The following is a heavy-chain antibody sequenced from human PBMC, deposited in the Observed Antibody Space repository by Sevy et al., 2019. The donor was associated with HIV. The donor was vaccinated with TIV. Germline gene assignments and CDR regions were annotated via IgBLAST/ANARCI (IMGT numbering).Heavy chain of an antibody. CDR2: ISSGIGSTI. CDR3: ARELALPGSGSWNWFDP. J-gene: IGHJ5*02. CDR1: GFTFSSYE. V-gene: IGHV3-48*03. Sequence: GGSLRLSCAASGFTFSSYEMNWVRQAPGKGLEWVAYISSGIGSTIYYADSVKGRFTISRDNAKNSLFLHMNSLRAEDTAVYYCARELALPGSGSWNWFDPWGQGTLVTVSS. D-gene: IGHD3-10*01.